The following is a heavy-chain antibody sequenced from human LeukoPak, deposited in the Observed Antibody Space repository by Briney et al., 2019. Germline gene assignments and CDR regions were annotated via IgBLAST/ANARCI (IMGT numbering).Heavy chain of an antibody. CDR3: ARLYHVSSAYFLDY. Sequence: SETLSLTCTVSGGSISSYYWSWIRPPPGKGLEWIGYLFYSGSTNYNPSLESRITISMDTSKNQFSLMLSSVTAADTAVYYCARLYHVSSAYFLDYWGQGTLVTVSS. V-gene: IGHV4-59*08. CDR2: LFYSGST. J-gene: IGHJ4*02. CDR1: GGSISSYY. D-gene: IGHD3-22*01.